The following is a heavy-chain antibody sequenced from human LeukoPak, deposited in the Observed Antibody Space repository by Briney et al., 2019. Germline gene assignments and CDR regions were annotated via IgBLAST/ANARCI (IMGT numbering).Heavy chain of an antibody. J-gene: IGHJ5*02. D-gene: IGHD2-15*01. CDR3: ARVSGGDIVVVVAATLENWFDP. CDR1: GYTFTSYG. CDR2: ISAYNGNT. V-gene: IGHV1-18*04. Sequence: ASVKVSCKASGYTFTSYGISWVRQAPGQGLEWMGWISAYNGNTNYAQKLQGRATMTTDTSTSTAYMELRSLRSDDTAVYYCARVSGGDIVVVVAATLENWFDPWGQGTLVTVSS.